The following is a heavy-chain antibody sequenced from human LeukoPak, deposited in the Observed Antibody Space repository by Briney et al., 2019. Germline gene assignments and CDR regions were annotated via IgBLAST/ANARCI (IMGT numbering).Heavy chain of an antibody. Sequence: GASVKVSCKASGGTFSSYAISWVRQAPGQGLEWMGGIIPIFGTAIYAQKFQGRVTITADKSTSTAYMELSSLRSEDTAVYYCARGSSGWYYFDYWGQGTLVTVSS. CDR2: IIPIFGTA. V-gene: IGHV1-69*06. CDR3: ARGSSGWYYFDY. D-gene: IGHD6-19*01. J-gene: IGHJ4*02. CDR1: GGTFSSYA.